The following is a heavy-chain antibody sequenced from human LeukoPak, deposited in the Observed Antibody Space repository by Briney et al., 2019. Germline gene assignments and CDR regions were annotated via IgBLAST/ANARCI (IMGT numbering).Heavy chain of an antibody. CDR3: STGDSSSSG. Sequence: PGGSLRLSCAASGITFSNAWMNWVRQAPGKGLEWLGRIKSKTDGGTADYAAPVKGRFTISRDDSKSTLYLQMNSLKIEDTAVYYCSTGDSSSSGWGQGTLVTVSS. D-gene: IGHD6-6*01. J-gene: IGHJ4*02. V-gene: IGHV3-15*01. CDR1: GITFSNAW. CDR2: IKSKTDGGTA.